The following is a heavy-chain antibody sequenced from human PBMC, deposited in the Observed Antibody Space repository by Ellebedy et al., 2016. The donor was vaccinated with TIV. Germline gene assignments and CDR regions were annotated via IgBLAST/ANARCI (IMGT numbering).Heavy chain of an antibody. CDR2: INQDGSEK. CDR1: GFIFSSYN. CDR3: ARMADFDY. V-gene: IGHV3-7*03. J-gene: IGHJ4*02. D-gene: IGHD5-24*01. Sequence: GESLKISCAASGFIFSSYNFNWVRQAPGKGLEWVANINQDGSEKYYVDSVKGRFTISRDNAKNSLYLQMNSLRADDTAVYYCARMADFDYWGQGTQVTVSS.